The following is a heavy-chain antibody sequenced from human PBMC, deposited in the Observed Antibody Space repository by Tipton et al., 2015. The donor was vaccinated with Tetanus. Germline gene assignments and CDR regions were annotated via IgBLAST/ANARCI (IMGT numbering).Heavy chain of an antibody. D-gene: IGHD3-10*01. V-gene: IGHV3-23*01. CDR2: IISSGGTT. CDR1: GFTFSIYG. J-gene: IGHJ4*02. Sequence: SLRLSCAASGFTFSIYGMSWARQAPGKGLEWVARIISSGGTTNYADSVKGRFTISRDNSKNTLYLQMTSLRAEDTAVYYCARVNGGVRGVFDYWGQGTLVTVSS. CDR3: ARVNGGVRGVFDY.